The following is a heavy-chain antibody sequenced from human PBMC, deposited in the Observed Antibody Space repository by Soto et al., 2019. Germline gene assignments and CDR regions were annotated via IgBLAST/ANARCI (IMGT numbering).Heavy chain of an antibody. CDR2: ISASGGST. CDR3: AKNNLFGSGTKDY. J-gene: IGHJ4*02. V-gene: IGHV3-23*01. CDR1: GFTFSNYP. D-gene: IGHD3-10*01. Sequence: EVQLLESGGGLVQGGESLRLSCPASGFTFSNYPMSWVRQVPGKGLEWVSSISASGGSTYYADSVRGRFTISRDNSKNTLDLQMNILRAEDTAVDYCAKNNLFGSGTKDYWGQGNLVTVSS.